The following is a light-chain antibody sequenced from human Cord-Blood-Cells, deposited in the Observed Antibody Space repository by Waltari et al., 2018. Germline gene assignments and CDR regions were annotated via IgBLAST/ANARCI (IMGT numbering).Light chain of an antibody. CDR3: NSRDSSGLHVV. V-gene: IGLV3-19*01. CDR1: SLRSYY. J-gene: IGLJ2*01. Sequence: SSELTQDPAVSVALGQTVRITCQGDSLRSYYASWYQQKPGKAPVLVIYGKNNRPSGSPDRFSGSSSGNTASLTITGAQAEDEADYYCNSRDSSGLHVVFGGGTKLTVL. CDR2: GKN.